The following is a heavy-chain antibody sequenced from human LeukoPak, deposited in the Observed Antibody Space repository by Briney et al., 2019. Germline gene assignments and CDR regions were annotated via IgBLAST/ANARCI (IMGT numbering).Heavy chain of an antibody. V-gene: IGHV3-23*01. D-gene: IGHD1-26*01. CDR3: AKDPAYSGSYWGGY. Sequence: PGGSLRLSCAVSGLTFSSYAMSWVRQAPGKGLEWVSAISGSGGSTYYADSVKGRFTISRDNSKNTLYLQMNSLRAEDTAVYYCAKDPAYSGSYWGGYWGQGTLVTVSS. CDR2: ISGSGGST. J-gene: IGHJ4*02. CDR1: GLTFSSYA.